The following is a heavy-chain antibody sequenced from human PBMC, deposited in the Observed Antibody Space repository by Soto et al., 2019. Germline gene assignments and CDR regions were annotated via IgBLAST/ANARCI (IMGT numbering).Heavy chain of an antibody. Sequence: QLQLQESGPGLVKPSETLSLTCTVSGGSISSSSYYWGWIRQPPGKGLEWIGSIYYSGSTYYNPSLKSRVTISVDTSKNQFSLKLSSVTAADTAVYYCARHGRMTTVTTSYFDYWGQGTLVTVSS. V-gene: IGHV4-39*01. CDR1: GGSISSSSYY. J-gene: IGHJ4*02. D-gene: IGHD4-17*01. CDR3: ARHGRMTTVTTSYFDY. CDR2: IYYSGST.